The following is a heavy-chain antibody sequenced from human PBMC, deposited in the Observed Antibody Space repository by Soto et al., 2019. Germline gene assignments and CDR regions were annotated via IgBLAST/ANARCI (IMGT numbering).Heavy chain of an antibody. CDR3: ARATMRGTVTSTPYYYYYGMDV. Sequence: QVQLVESGGGVVQPGRSLRLSCAASGFTFSSYAMHWVRQAPGKGLEWVAVISYDGSNKYYADSVKGRFTISRDNSKNTLYLQMNSLRAEDTAVYYCARATMRGTVTSTPYYYYYGMDVWGQGTTVTVSS. V-gene: IGHV3-30-3*01. CDR2: ISYDGSNK. J-gene: IGHJ6*02. CDR1: GFTFSSYA. D-gene: IGHD4-4*01.